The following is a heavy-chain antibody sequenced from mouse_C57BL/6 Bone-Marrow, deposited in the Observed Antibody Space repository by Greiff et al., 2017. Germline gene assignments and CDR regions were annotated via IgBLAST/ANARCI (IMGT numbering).Heavy chain of an antibody. Sequence: QVQLQQPGAELVKPGASVKLSCKASGYTFTSYWMHWVKQRPGQGLEWIGMIHPNSGSTNYNEKFKSKATLTVDNSSSTAYMQLSSLTSEDSAVYYCARNGGAWFAYWGQGTLVTVSA. CDR1: GYTFTSYW. J-gene: IGHJ3*01. V-gene: IGHV1-64*01. CDR2: IHPNSGST. CDR3: ARNGGAWFAY. D-gene: IGHD1-1*02.